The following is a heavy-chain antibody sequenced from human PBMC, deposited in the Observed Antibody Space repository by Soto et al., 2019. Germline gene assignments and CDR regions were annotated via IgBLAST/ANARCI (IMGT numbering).Heavy chain of an antibody. CDR1: GFTFSNYW. D-gene: IGHD6-19*01. Sequence: GGSLRLSCTASGFTFSNYWMSWVRQAPGKGLEWVANIRQDGSEEYYVDSVKGRFTISRDTSKNMLYLHMNSLRAEDTAIYYCARYTAVADPYYFDYWGQGTLVTVSS. J-gene: IGHJ4*02. CDR3: ARYTAVADPYYFDY. V-gene: IGHV3-7*03. CDR2: IRQDGSEE.